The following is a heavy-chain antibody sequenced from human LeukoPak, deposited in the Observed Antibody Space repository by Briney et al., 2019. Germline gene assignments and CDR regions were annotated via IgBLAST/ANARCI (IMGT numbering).Heavy chain of an antibody. Sequence: GESLKISCKGSGYSFTSYWIGWVRQMSGKGLEWMGIIYPGDSDTRYSPFFQGQVTISADKSISTAYLQWSSVKASDNAMYYCARQRVDTFDYWGQGTLVTVSS. CDR3: ARQRVDTFDY. V-gene: IGHV5-51*01. CDR1: GYSFTSYW. D-gene: IGHD3-9*01. CDR2: IYPGDSDT. J-gene: IGHJ4*02.